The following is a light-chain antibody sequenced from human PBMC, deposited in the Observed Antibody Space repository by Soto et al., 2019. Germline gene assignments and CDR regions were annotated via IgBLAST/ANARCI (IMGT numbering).Light chain of an antibody. J-gene: IGKJ1*01. CDR2: DAS. V-gene: IGKV3-11*01. Sequence: EIVLTQSPATLSLSPGERATLSCRASQSVSSYLAWYQQKPGQAPRLLIYDASNRATGIPARFSGSGSGTDFTLTISSLEPEDFAVYCCQQYNNWPPRTFGQGTKVDIK. CDR1: QSVSSY. CDR3: QQYNNWPPRT.